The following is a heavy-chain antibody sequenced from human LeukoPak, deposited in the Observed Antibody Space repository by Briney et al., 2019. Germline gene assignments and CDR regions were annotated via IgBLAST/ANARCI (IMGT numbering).Heavy chain of an antibody. D-gene: IGHD2-15*01. Sequence: PSETLSLTCTVSGYSISSGYYWGWIRQPPGKGLEWIASIYHSGSTSFYNPSLKSRVTISVDTSKNHFSLKLSSLTAADTAVYYCARVGAVVVAAATSFDYWGQGTLVTVSS. V-gene: IGHV4-38-2*02. CDR2: IYHSGSTS. CDR1: GYSISSGYY. J-gene: IGHJ4*02. CDR3: ARVGAVVVAAATSFDY.